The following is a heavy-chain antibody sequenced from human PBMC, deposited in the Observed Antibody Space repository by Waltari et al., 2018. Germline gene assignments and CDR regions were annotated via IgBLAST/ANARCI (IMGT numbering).Heavy chain of an antibody. CDR2: IIPILGIA. V-gene: IGHV1-69*04. J-gene: IGHJ4*02. CDR1: GGTFSSYA. Sequence: QVQLVQSGAEVKKPGSSVKVSCKASGGTFSSYAISWVRQAPGQGLEWMGRIIPILGIANYAQKFQGRVTITADKSTSTAYMELSSLRSEDTAVYYCARGRLSTYYFDYWGQGTLVTVSS. CDR3: ARGRLSTYYFDY.